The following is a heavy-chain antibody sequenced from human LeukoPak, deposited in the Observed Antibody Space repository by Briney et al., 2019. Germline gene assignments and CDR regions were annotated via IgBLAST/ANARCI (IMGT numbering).Heavy chain of an antibody. V-gene: IGHV3-43*02. CDR3: ATWAFYHNLDV. CDR2: IKADGSGT. CDR1: GFNIGPYA. Sequence: GGSLRLSCAASGFNIGPYAMYWVRQGPGRGLEWVSVIKADGSGTFYSDSVRGRFTTSRDNSKNSLYLQMSSLTSVDTALYYCATWAFYHNLDVWGQGTAVAVSS. D-gene: IGHD1-1*01. J-gene: IGHJ6*02.